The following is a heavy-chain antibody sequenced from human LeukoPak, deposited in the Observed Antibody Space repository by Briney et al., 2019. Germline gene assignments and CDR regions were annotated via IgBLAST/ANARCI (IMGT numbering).Heavy chain of an antibody. V-gene: IGHV4-4*07. CDR1: GGSISSYY. D-gene: IGHD5-18*01. Sequence: PSETLSLTCTVSGGSISSYYWSWIRQPAGKGLEWIGRIYTSGSTNYNPSLKSRVTMSVDTSKNQFSLKLSSVTAADTAVYYCARGQDTAMVTAYYYYMDVWGKGTTVTVSS. CDR2: IYTSGST. J-gene: IGHJ6*03. CDR3: ARGQDTAMVTAYYYYMDV.